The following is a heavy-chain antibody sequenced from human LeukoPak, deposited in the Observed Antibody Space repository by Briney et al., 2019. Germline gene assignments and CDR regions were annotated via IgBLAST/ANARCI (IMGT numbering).Heavy chain of an antibody. CDR2: IRHDGSNK. CDR3: ARDHHGTGSYFEY. CDR1: GFIFSSYG. Sequence: GGSLRLSCAASGFIFSSYGLHWVRQAPGKGLEWVAFIRHDGSNKYFVDSVKGRFTISRDNSKNTVYLQMNSLRIDDTAMYYCARDHHGTGSYFEYWGQGILVTVSS. J-gene: IGHJ4*02. V-gene: IGHV3-30*02. D-gene: IGHD3-10*01.